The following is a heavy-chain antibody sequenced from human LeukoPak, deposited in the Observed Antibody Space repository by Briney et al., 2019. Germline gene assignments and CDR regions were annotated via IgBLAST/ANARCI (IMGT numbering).Heavy chain of an antibody. D-gene: IGHD3-10*01. J-gene: IGHJ5*02. CDR3: ARERSMVRGVSWFDP. CDR1: GGSISNYY. V-gene: IGHV4-59*01. Sequence: SETLSLTCTVSGGSISNYYWSWIRQPPGKGLEWIGYIYYSGSSNYNPSLKSRVTISVDTSKNQFSLKLSSVTAADTAVYYCARERSMVRGVSWFDPWGQGTLVTVSS. CDR2: IYYSGSS.